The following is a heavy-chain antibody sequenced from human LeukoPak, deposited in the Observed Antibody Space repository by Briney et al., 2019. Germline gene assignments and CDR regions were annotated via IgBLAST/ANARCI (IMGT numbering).Heavy chain of an antibody. CDR2: INHSGST. CDR3: ARARDCTNGVCTSRAFDL. V-gene: IGHV4-34*01. CDR1: GGSFSGYY. Sequence: PSETLSLTCAVYGGSFSGYYWSWIRQPPGKGLEWIGEINHSGSTNYNPSLKSRVTISVDTSKNQFSLKLSSVTAADTAVYYCARARDCTNGVCTSRAFDLWGRGTLVTVSS. J-gene: IGHJ2*01. D-gene: IGHD2-8*01.